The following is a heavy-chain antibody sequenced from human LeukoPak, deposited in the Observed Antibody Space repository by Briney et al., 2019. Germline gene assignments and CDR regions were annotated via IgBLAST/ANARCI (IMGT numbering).Heavy chain of an antibody. J-gene: IGHJ4*02. V-gene: IGHV3-74*01. CDR2: IKTDGSAT. CDR1: GFVFNTYW. CDR3: ARQTMTHIGVHGPIGY. D-gene: IGHD5-12*01. Sequence: PGGSLGLSCVGSGFVFNTYWMHWVRQPPGKGLEWVARIKTDGSATTYADSVKGRFTISRDNAKNTLYLQMNSLRAEDTAVYYCARQTMTHIGVHGPIGYWGQGTLVTVSS.